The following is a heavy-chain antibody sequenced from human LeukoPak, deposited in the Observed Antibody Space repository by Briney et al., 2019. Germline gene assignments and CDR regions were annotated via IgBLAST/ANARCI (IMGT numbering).Heavy chain of an antibody. V-gene: IGHV4-61*02. Sequence: SQTLSLTCTVSGGSISSGRYYWRWIRQPAGKGLEWIGRLYTSGSTNYNPSLKSRVTISVDTSKNQFSLKLSSVTAADTAVYYCAGERVVPAAIGKVYWGQGTLVTVSS. D-gene: IGHD2-2*01. CDR3: AGERVVPAAIGKVY. CDR2: LYTSGST. CDR1: GGSISSGRYY. J-gene: IGHJ4*02.